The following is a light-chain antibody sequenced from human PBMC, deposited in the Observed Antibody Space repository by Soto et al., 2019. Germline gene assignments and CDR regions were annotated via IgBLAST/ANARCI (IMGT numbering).Light chain of an antibody. CDR3: QQRSNWPIT. CDR2: DAS. CDR1: QSVLYSSNNKNY. J-gene: IGKJ5*01. Sequence: IVMTQSPDSLAVSLGERATINCKSSQSVLYSSNNKNYLAWYQQKPGQAPRLLIYDASNRATGIPARFSGSGSGTDFTLTISSLEPEDFAVYYCQQRSNWPITFGQGTRLEI. V-gene: IGKV3-11*01.